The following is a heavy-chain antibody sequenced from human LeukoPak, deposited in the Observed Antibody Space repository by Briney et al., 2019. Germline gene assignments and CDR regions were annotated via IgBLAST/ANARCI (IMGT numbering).Heavy chain of an antibody. CDR2: IYYSGST. D-gene: IGHD2-2*03. V-gene: IGHV4-39*01. Sequence: SETLSLTCTVSGGSISSSSYYWGWIRQPPGKGLEWIGSIYYSGSTYYNPSLKSRVTISVDTSKNQFSLKLSSVTAADTAVYYCARHPGYCSSTSCHFDYWGQGTLVTVSS. CDR1: GGSISSSSYY. CDR3: ARHPGYCSSTSCHFDY. J-gene: IGHJ4*02.